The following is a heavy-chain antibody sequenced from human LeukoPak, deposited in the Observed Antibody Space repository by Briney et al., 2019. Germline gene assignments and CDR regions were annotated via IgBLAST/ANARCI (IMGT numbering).Heavy chain of an antibody. J-gene: IGHJ4*02. CDR2: INPSGGST. D-gene: IGHD1-26*01. V-gene: IGHV1-46*03. CDR1: GYTVTSYY. CDR3: ATRIPNSGSYSH. Sequence: ASVKVSCKASGYTVTSYYMHWVRQAPGQGFEWVGIINPSGGSTSYAQKFQGRVTMTRDTSTSTVYMELSSLRSEDTAVYYCATRIPNSGSYSHWGQGTLVTVSS.